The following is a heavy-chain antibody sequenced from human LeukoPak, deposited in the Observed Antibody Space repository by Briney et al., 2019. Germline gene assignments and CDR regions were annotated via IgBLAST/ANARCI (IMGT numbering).Heavy chain of an antibody. D-gene: IGHD6-25*01. Sequence: GGSLRLSCAASGFTFSSHWMHWVRQAPGKGLVWFSRIKDDGSHTNYADSVKGRFTISRDNAKNTLSLQMNSLRAEDTAVYYCARGSGIITGIGEWGQGTLVTVSS. CDR3: ARGSGIITGIGE. V-gene: IGHV3-74*01. J-gene: IGHJ4*02. CDR2: IKDDGSHT. CDR1: GFTFSSHW.